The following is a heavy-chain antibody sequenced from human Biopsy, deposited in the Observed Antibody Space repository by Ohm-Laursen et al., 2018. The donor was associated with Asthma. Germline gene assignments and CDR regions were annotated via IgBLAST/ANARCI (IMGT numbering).Heavy chain of an antibody. V-gene: IGHV1-3*04. CDR1: GYNLISFA. J-gene: IGHJ3*01. D-gene: IGHD3-9*01. CDR2: VNTGNGDT. Sequence: GASVKVFCKASGYNLISFAIHWVRQAPGQRLEWMGWVNTGNGDTKYSQKFQGRVTITRDTSASTAYMELRSLRSEDTATYYCARTYYDFLTGQVKDVFGVWGQGTMVTVSS. CDR3: ARTYYDFLTGQVKDVFGV.